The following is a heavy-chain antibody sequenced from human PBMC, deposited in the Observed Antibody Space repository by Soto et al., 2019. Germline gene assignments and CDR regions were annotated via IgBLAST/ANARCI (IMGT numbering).Heavy chain of an antibody. J-gene: IGHJ6*03. CDR1: GGSISSYY. V-gene: IGHV4-59*01. D-gene: IGHD6-13*01. CDR2: IYYSGST. CDR3: ARGGANSSSWCYYYYYMDV. Sequence: PSETLSLTCTVSGGSISSYYWSWIRQPPGKGLEWIGYIYYSGSTNYNPSLKSRVTISVDTSKNQFSLKLSSVTAADTAVYYCARGGANSSSWCYYYYYMDVWGKGTTVTVSS.